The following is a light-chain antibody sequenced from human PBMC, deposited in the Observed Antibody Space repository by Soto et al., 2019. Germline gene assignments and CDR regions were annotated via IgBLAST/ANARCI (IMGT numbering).Light chain of an antibody. V-gene: IGKV1-17*01. CDR3: QQYDTAWT. Sequence: IQMTQSPSFLSASVGYRVTITCRASQAISNYLNWYQQKPGKAPNLLIFGAKTLQSGVPSRFSGSGYGTEFTLTISSLQPDDFATYYCQQYDTAWTFGQGTKVDI. CDR1: QAISNY. CDR2: GAK. J-gene: IGKJ1*01.